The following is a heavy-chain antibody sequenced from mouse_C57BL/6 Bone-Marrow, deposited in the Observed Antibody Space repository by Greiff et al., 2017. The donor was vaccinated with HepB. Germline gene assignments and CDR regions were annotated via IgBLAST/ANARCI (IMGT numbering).Heavy chain of an antibody. V-gene: IGHV3-1*01. J-gene: IGHJ3*01. Sequence: VQLKESGPGMVKPSQSLSLTCTVTGYSITSGYDWHWIRHFPGNKLEWMGYISYSGSTNYNPSLKSRISITHDTSKNHFFLKLNSVTTEDTATYYCARGKYYYGSTQFAYWGQGTLVTVSA. CDR3: ARGKYYYGSTQFAY. CDR1: GYSITSGYD. CDR2: ISYSGST. D-gene: IGHD1-1*01.